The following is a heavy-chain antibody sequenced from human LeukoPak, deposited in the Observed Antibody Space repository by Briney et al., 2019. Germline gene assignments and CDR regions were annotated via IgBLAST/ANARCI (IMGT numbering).Heavy chain of an antibody. CDR1: GGSMSSGDYF. Sequence: PSQTLSLTCTVSGGSMSSGDYFWSWIRQPPGKGLEWIGYTHYSGSTFYNPSLKSRVTISVDTSKNQFSLNLSSVTAADTAVYHCARDPGAYPYYFDYWGQGTLVTVSS. CDR3: ARDPGAYPYYFDY. V-gene: IGHV4-30-4*01. CDR2: THYSGST. J-gene: IGHJ4*02. D-gene: IGHD3-10*01.